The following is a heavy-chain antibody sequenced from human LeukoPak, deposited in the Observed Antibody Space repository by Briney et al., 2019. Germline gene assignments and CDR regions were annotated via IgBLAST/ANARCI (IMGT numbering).Heavy chain of an antibody. CDR1: GGSISSYY. D-gene: IGHD3-3*01. J-gene: IGHJ5*02. Sequence: PSETLSLTCTVSGGSISSYYRSWIRQPPGKGLEWIGYIYYSGSTNYNPSLKSRVTISVDTSKNQFSLKLSSVTAADTAVYYCARNPKNYDFWSGSLKTWFDPWGQGTLVTVSS. CDR3: ARNPKNYDFWSGSLKTWFDP. CDR2: IYYSGST. V-gene: IGHV4-59*01.